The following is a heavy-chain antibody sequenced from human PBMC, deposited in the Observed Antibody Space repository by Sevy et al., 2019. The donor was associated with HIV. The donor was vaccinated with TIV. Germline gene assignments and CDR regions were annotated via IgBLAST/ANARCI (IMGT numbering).Heavy chain of an antibody. D-gene: IGHD3-3*01. CDR1: GFRFNTYV. J-gene: IGHJ5*02. V-gene: IGHV3-23*01. Sequence: GGSLRLSCAVSGFRFNTYVMSWVRQAPGKGLEWVSSISASGGYTYYADSVKGRLAISRDNSKNTVDLQMNSLRAEDTALYYCAKETTSGYFPWGQGTLVTVSS. CDR2: ISASGGYT. CDR3: AKETTSGYFP.